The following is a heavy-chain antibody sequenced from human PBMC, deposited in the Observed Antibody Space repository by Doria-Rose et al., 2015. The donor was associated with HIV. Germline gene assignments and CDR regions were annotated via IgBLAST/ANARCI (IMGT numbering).Heavy chain of an antibody. CDR1: GFTFSRYS. J-gene: IGHJ5*02. V-gene: IGHV3-48*01. Sequence: VQLVQSGGGLVQPGGSLRLSCAVSGFTFSRYSMNWVRQAPGKGLKWVAHISSGGKIVYYGDSVKGRFTISRDNAKNSLFLQMNSLRAEDTAVYYCASGSTSWENWFHPWGQGTLVTVSS. D-gene: IGHD1-26*01. CDR3: ASGSTSWENWFHP. CDR2: ISSGGKIV.